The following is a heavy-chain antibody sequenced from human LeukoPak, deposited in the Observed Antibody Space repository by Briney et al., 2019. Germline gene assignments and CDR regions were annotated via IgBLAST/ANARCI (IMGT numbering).Heavy chain of an antibody. V-gene: IGHV4-39*02. CDR3: ARASDYYGSGSHHY. Sequence: SETLSLTCTVSGGSISSSSYYWGWIRQPPGKGPEWIGSIYYSGSMYCNPSLKSRVTISVDTSKNHFSLKLSSVTAADTAVYYCARASDYYGSGSHHYWGQGTLVTVSS. CDR1: GGSISSSSYY. D-gene: IGHD3-10*01. J-gene: IGHJ4*02. CDR2: IYYSGSM.